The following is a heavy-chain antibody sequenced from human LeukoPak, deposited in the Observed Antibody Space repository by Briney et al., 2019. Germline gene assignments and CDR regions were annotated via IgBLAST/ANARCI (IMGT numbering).Heavy chain of an antibody. CDR1: GGSISSSSYY. J-gene: IGHJ4*02. CDR2: IYYSGST. Sequence: SETLSLTCTVSGGSISSSSYYWGWVRQPPGRGLEWIGSIYYSGSTYYNPSLKSRVTISVDTSKNQFSLKLSSVTAADTAVYYCARDPIAVAGRVFDYWGQGTLVTVSS. CDR3: ARDPIAVAGRVFDY. V-gene: IGHV4-39*07. D-gene: IGHD6-19*01.